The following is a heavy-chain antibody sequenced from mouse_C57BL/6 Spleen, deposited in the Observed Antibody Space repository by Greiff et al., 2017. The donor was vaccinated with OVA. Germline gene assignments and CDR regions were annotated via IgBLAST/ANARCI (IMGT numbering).Heavy chain of an antibody. J-gene: IGHJ4*01. D-gene: IGHD1-1*02. V-gene: IGHV3-1*01. Sequence: EVQGVESGPGMVKPSQSLSLTCTVTGYSITSGYDWHWIRHFPGNKLEWMGYISYSGSTNYNPSLKSRISITHDTSKNHFFLKLNSVTTEDTATYYCARDGGTDYAMDYWGQGTSVTVSS. CDR2: ISYSGST. CDR3: ARDGGTDYAMDY. CDR1: GYSITSGYD.